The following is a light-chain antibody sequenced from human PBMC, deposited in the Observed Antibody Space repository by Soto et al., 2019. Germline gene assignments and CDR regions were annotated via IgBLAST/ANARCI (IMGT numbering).Light chain of an antibody. V-gene: IGKV1-5*01. CDR1: QSISDS. Sequence: DIQMTQSPSTLSASVGDRVTITCRASQSISDSLAWYQQKPGKAPYLLISDASSLERGVPSRFSGSGSGTEFTLTISSMRPDDFATYYCQQYNGYSRAFGQGTKVDI. CDR2: DAS. CDR3: QQYNGYSRA. J-gene: IGKJ1*01.